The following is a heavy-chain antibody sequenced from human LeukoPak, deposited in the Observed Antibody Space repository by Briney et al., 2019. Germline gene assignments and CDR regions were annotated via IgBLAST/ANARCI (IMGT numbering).Heavy chain of an antibody. CDR2: INHSGST. J-gene: IGHJ4*02. CDR1: GGSFSGYY. V-gene: IGHV4-34*01. D-gene: IGHD6-6*01. Sequence: KPSETLSLTCAVYGGSFSGYYWSWIRQPPGKGLEWIGEINHSGSTNYNPSLKSRVTISVDTSKNQFSLKLSSVTAADTAVYYCARGPPNIAARPRVGFDYWGQGTLVTVSS. CDR3: ARGPPNIAARPRVGFDY.